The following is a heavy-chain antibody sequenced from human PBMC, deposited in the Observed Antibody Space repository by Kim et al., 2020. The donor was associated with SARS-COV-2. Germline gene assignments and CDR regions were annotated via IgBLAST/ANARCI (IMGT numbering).Heavy chain of an antibody. V-gene: IGHV3-21*01. CDR3: AREHDYSSYYFDY. J-gene: IGHJ4*02. D-gene: IGHD4-4*01. Sequence: YADSVKGRFTISRDNAKNSLYLQMSSLRAEDTAVYYCAREHDYSSYYFDYWGQGTLVTVSS.